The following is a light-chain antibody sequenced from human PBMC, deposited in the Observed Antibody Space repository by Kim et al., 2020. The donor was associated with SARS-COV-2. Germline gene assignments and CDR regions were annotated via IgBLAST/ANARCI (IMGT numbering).Light chain of an antibody. V-gene: IGLV3-19*01. Sequence: SSELTQDPAVSVALGQTVRITCQGDSLRSYYASWYQQKPGQAPILVIYAKNNRPSGIPDRFSGSSSGNTVSLTITWAQAEDEADYYCNSRDSSGHHLFGG. J-gene: IGLJ2*01. CDR2: AKN. CDR1: SLRSYY. CDR3: NSRDSSGHHL.